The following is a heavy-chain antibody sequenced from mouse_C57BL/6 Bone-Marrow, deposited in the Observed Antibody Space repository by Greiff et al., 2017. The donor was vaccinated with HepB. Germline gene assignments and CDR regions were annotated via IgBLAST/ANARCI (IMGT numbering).Heavy chain of an antibody. CDR2: IHPNSGST. Sequence: QVQLQQPGAELVKPGASVKLSCKASGYTFTSYWMHWVKQRPGQGLEWIGMIHPNSGSTNYNEKFKSKATLTVDKSSSTAYMQLSSLTSEDSAGYYCGTMYYGGCWFADWGQGALVTVSA. CDR1: GYTFTSYW. V-gene: IGHV1-64*01. CDR3: GTMYYGGCWFAD. J-gene: IGHJ3*01. D-gene: IGHD1-1*02.